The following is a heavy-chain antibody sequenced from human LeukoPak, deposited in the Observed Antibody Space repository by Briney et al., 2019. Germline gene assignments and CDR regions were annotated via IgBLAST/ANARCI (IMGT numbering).Heavy chain of an antibody. CDR3: ARETSHCGGDCYDY. CDR1: GFRLSDYE. V-gene: IGHV3-48*03. Sequence: GGSLRLSCTASGFRLSDYEINWVREAPGKGLEWVSYINTGSSSIYYADSLKGRFTISRDDAKNSVYLQLNSLRAEDTALYYCARETSHCGGDCYDYWGQGTLVTVSS. CDR2: INTGSSSI. J-gene: IGHJ4*02. D-gene: IGHD2-21*01.